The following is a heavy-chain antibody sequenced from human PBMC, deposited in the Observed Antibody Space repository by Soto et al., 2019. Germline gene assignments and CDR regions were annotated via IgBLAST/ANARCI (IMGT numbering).Heavy chain of an antibody. CDR3: ARAPPNAMYDD. V-gene: IGHV3-21*01. D-gene: IGHD2-2*01. J-gene: IGHJ4*02. CDR2: ISSGGGSI. CDR1: GFTFSAYT. Sequence: GGSLRLSCAASGFTFSAYTMNWVRQAPGKGLEWVSSISSGGGSIYYADSVKGRFTISRDNAKTSLYLQMNSLRAEDSAVYYCARAPPNAMYDDWGQGTLVTVSS.